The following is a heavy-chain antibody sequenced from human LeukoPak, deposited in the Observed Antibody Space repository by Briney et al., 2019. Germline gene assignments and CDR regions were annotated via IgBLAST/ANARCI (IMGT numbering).Heavy chain of an antibody. Sequence: SETLSLTCTVSGGSISNSGYYWGWIRQPPGEGLEWIGSIYYSGSTYYNPSLRSRVTISVDTSKNQFSLKLSSVTAADTAVYYCARHVAETLLSYFDYWGQGTLVTVSS. CDR2: IYYSGST. D-gene: IGHD6-19*01. CDR1: GGSISNSGYY. CDR3: ARHVAETLLSYFDY. J-gene: IGHJ4*02. V-gene: IGHV4-39*01.